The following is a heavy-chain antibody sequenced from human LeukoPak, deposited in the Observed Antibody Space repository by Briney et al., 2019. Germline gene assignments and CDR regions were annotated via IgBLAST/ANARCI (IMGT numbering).Heavy chain of an antibody. V-gene: IGHV1-2*02. CDR3: ARGVAGVYFYYYMDV. D-gene: IGHD1-14*01. J-gene: IGHJ6*03. Sequence: GASVKVSCKASGYTFTGYYMHWVRQAPGQGLEWMGWINPNNGDTHYAQKFQGTVTMTKDRSISTAYMELSSLRSDDTAVYYCARGVAGVYFYYYMDVWGKGTTVTVSS. CDR2: INPNNGDT. CDR1: GYTFTGYY.